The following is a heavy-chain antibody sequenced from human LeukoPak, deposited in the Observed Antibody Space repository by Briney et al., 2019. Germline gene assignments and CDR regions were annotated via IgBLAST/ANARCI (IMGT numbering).Heavy chain of an antibody. CDR3: ARRSVRGPIVMVINRLPAGYYFDY. CDR2: INHSGST. Sequence: PSETLSLTCAVYGGSFSGCYWSWIRQPPGKGLEWVGEINHSGSTNYNPSLKSRVTISVDTSKNQFSLKLSSVTAADTAVYYCARRSVRGPIVMVINRLPAGYYFDYWGQGTLVTVSS. J-gene: IGHJ4*02. D-gene: IGHD3-22*01. V-gene: IGHV4-34*01. CDR1: GGSFSGCY.